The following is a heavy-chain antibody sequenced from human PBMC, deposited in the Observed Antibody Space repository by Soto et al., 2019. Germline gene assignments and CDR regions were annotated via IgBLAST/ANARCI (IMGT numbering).Heavy chain of an antibody. CDR3: ARSVDP. Sequence: PSETLSLTCTVSGGSISSGGYYLSWIPQHPGNGLDWIGYIYYSGSTYYNPSLKSRVTISVDTSKNQFSLKLSSVTAADTAVYYCARSVDPWGQGTLVTVSS. V-gene: IGHV4-31*03. CDR2: IYYSGST. J-gene: IGHJ5*02. CDR1: GGSISSGGYY.